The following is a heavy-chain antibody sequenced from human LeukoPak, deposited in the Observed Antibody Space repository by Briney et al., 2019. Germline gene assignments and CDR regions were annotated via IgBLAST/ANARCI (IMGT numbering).Heavy chain of an antibody. CDR1: GFSFTTYS. V-gene: IGHV3-48*01. D-gene: IGHD3-16*01. CDR2: ISGSASTI. Sequence: AGSLSLSCAASGFSFTTYSMSWVRRAQGKGLEWLSYISGSASTIYYADSVKGRFTISRDNTKNSLYLHMNSLRAEDTAVYFCARDLGSSVFRGVMDSWGQGTLVTVSS. CDR3: ARDLGSSVFRGVMDS. J-gene: IGHJ4*02.